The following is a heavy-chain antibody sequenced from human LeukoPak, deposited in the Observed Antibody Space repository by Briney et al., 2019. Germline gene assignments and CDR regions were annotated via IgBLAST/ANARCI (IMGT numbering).Heavy chain of an antibody. CDR3: ARRYCSSTSCQYYFDY. Sequence: SVKVSCKASGGTFSSYAISWVRQAPGQGLEWMGGIIPIFGTANYAQKFQGRVTITTDESTSTAYMELSSLRSEDTAAYYCARRYCSSTSCQYYFDYWGQGTLVTVSS. V-gene: IGHV1-69*05. CDR1: GGTFSSYA. J-gene: IGHJ4*02. CDR2: IIPIFGTA. D-gene: IGHD2-2*01.